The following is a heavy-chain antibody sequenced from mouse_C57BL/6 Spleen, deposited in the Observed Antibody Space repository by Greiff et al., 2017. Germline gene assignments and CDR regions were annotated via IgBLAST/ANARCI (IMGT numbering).Heavy chain of an antibody. Sequence: QVQLQQPGTELVKPGASVKLSCKASGYTFTSYWMHWVKQRPGQGLEWIGNINPSNGGTNYNEKFKSKATLTVDKSSSTAYMQLSSLTSEDSAVYYCARSGSHYYGSSYPWFAYWGQGTLVTVSA. J-gene: IGHJ3*01. CDR1: GYTFTSYW. V-gene: IGHV1-53*01. CDR3: ARSGSHYYGSSYPWFAY. CDR2: INPSNGGT. D-gene: IGHD1-1*01.